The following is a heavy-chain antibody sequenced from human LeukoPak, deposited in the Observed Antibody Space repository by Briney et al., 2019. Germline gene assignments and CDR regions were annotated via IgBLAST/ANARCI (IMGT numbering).Heavy chain of an antibody. V-gene: IGHV4-34*01. D-gene: IGHD3-10*01. J-gene: IGHJ4*02. Sequence: SETLSLTCAVYGGSFSGYYWSWIRQPPGKGLGWIGEINHSGSTNYNPSLKSRVTISVDTSKNQFSLKLSSVTAADTAVYYCARGKPNNYYGSGTPKKYFDYWGQGTLVTVSS. CDR2: INHSGST. CDR1: GGSFSGYY. CDR3: ARGKPNNYYGSGTPKKYFDY.